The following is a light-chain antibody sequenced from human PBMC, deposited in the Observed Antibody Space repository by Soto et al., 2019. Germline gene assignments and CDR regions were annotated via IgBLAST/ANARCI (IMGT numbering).Light chain of an antibody. V-gene: IGLV3-1*01. CDR1: KLGDKY. CDR3: QAWASSTGV. Sequence: SYELTQPPSVSVSPGQTASITCSGDKLGDKYACWYQQKPGQSPVLVIYQNNKRPSGIPERFSGSNSGNTATLTISGTQAMDEADYYCQAWASSTGVFGTGTKVTVL. J-gene: IGLJ1*01. CDR2: QNN.